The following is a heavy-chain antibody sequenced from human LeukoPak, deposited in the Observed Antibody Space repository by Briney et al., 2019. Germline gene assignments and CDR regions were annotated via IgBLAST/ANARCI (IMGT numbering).Heavy chain of an antibody. Sequence: GESLKISCKGSGYSFTSYWIGWVRQMPVKGLEWMGIIYPGDSDTRYSPSFQGQVTISADKSISTAYLQWSSLKASDTAMYYCARHPRIAAAEIDYWGQGTLVTVSS. CDR1: GYSFTSYW. J-gene: IGHJ4*02. CDR3: ARHPRIAAAEIDY. CDR2: IYPGDSDT. D-gene: IGHD6-13*01. V-gene: IGHV5-51*01.